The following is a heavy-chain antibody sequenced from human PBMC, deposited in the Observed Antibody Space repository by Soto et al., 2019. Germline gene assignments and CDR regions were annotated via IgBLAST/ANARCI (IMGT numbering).Heavy chain of an antibody. CDR2: IIPFIGVG. Sequence: QVQLVQYGREVKKPGSSVKVSCKASGGTFSSYTISWVRQAPGQGLEWMGRIIPFIGVGNYAQKFQGRATITADKSTSTFYMDLSSLRSEDTAVYYCARDGGFGEFDPWSQGTLVTVSS. J-gene: IGHJ5*02. D-gene: IGHD3-10*01. V-gene: IGHV1-69*08. CDR1: GGTFSSYT. CDR3: ARDGGFGEFDP.